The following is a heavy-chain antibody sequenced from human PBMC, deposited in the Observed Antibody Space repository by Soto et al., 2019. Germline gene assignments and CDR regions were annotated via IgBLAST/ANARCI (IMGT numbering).Heavy chain of an antibody. J-gene: IGHJ6*02. Sequence: QVLLVESGGGVVRPGRSLRLSCGASGFSFSKYGMHWVRQAPGEGLEWLSLISHDGSEKWYAESVKGRFTISRDNAKKSVYLQMSSLRVEDTALYYCAKDMAHYDFWGNNERALDVWGQGTTVIVSS. CDR2: ISHDGSEK. CDR1: GFSFSKYG. CDR3: AKDMAHYDFWGNNERALDV. D-gene: IGHD3-3*01. V-gene: IGHV3-30*18.